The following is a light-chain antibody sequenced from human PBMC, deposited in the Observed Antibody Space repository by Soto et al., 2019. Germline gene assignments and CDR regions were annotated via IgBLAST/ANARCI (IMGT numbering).Light chain of an antibody. J-gene: IGLJ2*01. V-gene: IGLV1-44*01. Sequence: QSVLTQPPSASGTPGQRVTISCSGSSSNIGSNTVNWYQQLPGTAPKLLIYSNNHRPSGVPDRFSGSKSGTSASLAISGLQSEDEADYYCAAWDDSLNRPVFGAGTKLTVL. CDR1: SSNIGSNT. CDR2: SNN. CDR3: AAWDDSLNRPV.